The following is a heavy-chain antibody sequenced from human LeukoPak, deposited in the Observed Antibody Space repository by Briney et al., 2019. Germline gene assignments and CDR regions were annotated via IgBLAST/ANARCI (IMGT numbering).Heavy chain of an antibody. CDR1: GYTFKNYG. D-gene: IGHD2-15*01. Sequence: ASVKVSCKASGYTFKNYGISWVRLALGVGLEWLGWITPFNGNRIYAWKFQDRVTMNTDTSTNTADLELRGLTSDDAAIYYCARDDCSGGTCSVAFDFWGQGTHVTVSS. V-gene: IGHV1-18*01. J-gene: IGHJ4*02. CDR3: ARDDCSGGTCSVAFDF. CDR2: ITPFNGNR.